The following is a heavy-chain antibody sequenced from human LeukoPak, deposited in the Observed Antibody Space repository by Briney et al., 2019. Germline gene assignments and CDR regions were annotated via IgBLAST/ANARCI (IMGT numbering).Heavy chain of an antibody. Sequence: KPSETLSLTCTVSGGSISSGGYYWRWIRQHPGKGLEWIGYIYYSGSTYYNPSLKSRVTISVDTPKNQFSLKLSSVTAADTAVYYCARDPPPAYCGGDCYSVWGQGTLVTVSS. CDR1: GGSISSGGYY. D-gene: IGHD2-21*02. J-gene: IGHJ4*02. CDR3: ARDPPPAYCGGDCYSV. CDR2: IYYSGST. V-gene: IGHV4-31*03.